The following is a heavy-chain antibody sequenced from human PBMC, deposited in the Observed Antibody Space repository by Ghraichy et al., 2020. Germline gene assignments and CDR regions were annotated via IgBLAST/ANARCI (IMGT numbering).Heavy chain of an antibody. V-gene: IGHV3-23*01. CDR1: GFTFSSYA. CDR3: AKNLDYGDGRGDYFDY. Sequence: GGSLRLSCAASGFTFSSYAMSWVRQAPGKGLQWVSSIIIRGGNTYYADSVKGRFTISRDNSENTLHLQMSSLRAEDTAVYYCAKNLDYGDGRGDYFDYWGQGTLVTVSS. D-gene: IGHD4-17*01. J-gene: IGHJ4*02. CDR2: IIIRGGNT.